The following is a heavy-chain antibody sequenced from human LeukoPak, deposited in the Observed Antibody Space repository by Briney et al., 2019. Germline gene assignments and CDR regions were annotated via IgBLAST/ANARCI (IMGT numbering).Heavy chain of an antibody. CDR2: IYSGGST. CDR1: EFSVGSNY. D-gene: IGHD5-12*01. CDR3: AKDSKTYSGYDEGWFDP. V-gene: IGHV3-53*01. Sequence: GGSLRLSCAASEFSVGSNYMTWVRQAPGKGLEWVSLIYSGGSTYYADSVKGRFTISRDNSNNTLYLQMNSLRAEDTAVYYCAKDSKTYSGYDEGWFDPWGQGTLVTVSS. J-gene: IGHJ5*02.